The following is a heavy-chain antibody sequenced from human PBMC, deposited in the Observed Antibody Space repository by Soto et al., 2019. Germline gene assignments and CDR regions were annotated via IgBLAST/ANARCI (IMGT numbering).Heavy chain of an antibody. J-gene: IGHJ4*02. CDR3: LQSTPNFRYYFDY. V-gene: IGHV1-69*06. CDR1: GGTFSSYA. Sequence: GASVKVSCKASGGTFSSYAMSWVGQAPGQGLERMGGIIPIFGTANYAQKFQGRVTITADKSTSTAYMELSSLRSEDTAVYYCLQSTPNFRYYFDYWGQGTLVTVAS. CDR2: IIPIFGTA. D-gene: IGHD7-27*01.